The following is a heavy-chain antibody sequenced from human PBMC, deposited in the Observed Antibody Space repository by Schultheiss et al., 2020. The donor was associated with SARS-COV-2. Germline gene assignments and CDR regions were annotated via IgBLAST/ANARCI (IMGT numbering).Heavy chain of an antibody. CDR3: ARTWLLHWFDP. D-gene: IGHD3-22*01. CDR1: GGSISSSSYY. Sequence: SQTLSLTCTVSGGSISSSSYYWGWIRQPPGKGLEWIGEIYHSGSTNYNPSLKSRVTISVDKSKNQFSLKLSSVTAADTAVYYCARTWLLHWFDPWGQGTLVTVSS. J-gene: IGHJ5*02. CDR2: IYHSGST. V-gene: IGHV4-39*07.